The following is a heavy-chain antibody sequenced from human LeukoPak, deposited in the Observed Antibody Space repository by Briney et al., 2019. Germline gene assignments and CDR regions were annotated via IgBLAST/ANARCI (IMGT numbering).Heavy chain of an antibody. CDR1: GFTFSDYY. D-gene: IGHD2-8*01. CDR2: ISSSSSYT. CDR3: VRDGCTNSNCHNFRY. Sequence: GGSLRLSCAASGFTFSDYYMSWIRQAPGKGLEWVSYISSSSSYTNYADSVKGRFTISRDNAKNSLYLQMNSLRAEDTAVYYCVRDGCTNSNCHNFRYWGRGTLVTVSS. J-gene: IGHJ4*02. V-gene: IGHV3-11*06.